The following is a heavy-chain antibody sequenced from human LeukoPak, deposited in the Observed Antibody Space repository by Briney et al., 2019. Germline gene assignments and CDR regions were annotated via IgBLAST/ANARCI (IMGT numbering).Heavy chain of an antibody. D-gene: IGHD3-3*01. J-gene: IGHJ4*02. CDR2: IRYDGSNK. CDR3: AKGDDFWSGSVDY. Sequence: GGSLRLSCAASGFTFSSYGMHWVRQAPGKGLEWVAFIRYDGSNKYYADSVKGRFTISRDNSKNTLYLQMNSLRAEDTAVYYCAKGDDFWSGSVDYWGQGTLVTVSS. CDR1: GFTFSSYG. V-gene: IGHV3-30*02.